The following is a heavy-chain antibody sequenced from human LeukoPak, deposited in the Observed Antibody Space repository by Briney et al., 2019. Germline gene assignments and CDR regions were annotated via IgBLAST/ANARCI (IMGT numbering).Heavy chain of an antibody. J-gene: IGHJ4*02. Sequence: GGSLRFSCAVSGFTFDRFTIHWVRQTPGKGLEWVSLINRRGHTFYADSVKGRFTISRDNSRNSVFLQMNSLRPEDTALYHCAKEVDCPSDCLFFHSWGQGTLVTVSS. CDR1: GFTFDRFT. CDR2: INRRGHT. D-gene: IGHD2-21*02. CDR3: AKEVDCPSDCLFFHS. V-gene: IGHV3-43*01.